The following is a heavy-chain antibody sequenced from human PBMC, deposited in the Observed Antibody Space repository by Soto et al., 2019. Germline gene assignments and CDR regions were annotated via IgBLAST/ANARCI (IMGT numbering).Heavy chain of an antibody. CDR2: IYYIGST. D-gene: IGHD3-10*01. CDR1: GGSISSGGFY. Sequence: QVQLQESGPGLVKPSQTLSLTCSVSGGSISSGGFYWSLIRQHPGKGLEWIGYIYYIGSTSYNPSLKNRVTISRDTPNNQFYLKLSSVSAADTAVYYCARAGEEYYGAGAGGLDVWGQGTTVTVSS. V-gene: IGHV4-31*03. CDR3: ARAGEEYYGAGAGGLDV. J-gene: IGHJ6*02.